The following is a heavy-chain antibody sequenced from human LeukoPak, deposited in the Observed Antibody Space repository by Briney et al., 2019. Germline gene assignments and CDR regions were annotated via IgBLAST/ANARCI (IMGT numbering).Heavy chain of an antibody. J-gene: IGHJ3*02. CDR3: AREYYDSTGRKHAFEN. CDR1: GYTFADYY. D-gene: IGHD3-22*01. Sequence: LGASVKVSCKTSGYTFADYYLHWVRQAPGQGLEWMGSIDPDSGGTNSAQKFQGRVTMTRDTSISTAHMELNRLRSDDTAVYYCAREYYDSTGRKHAFENWGQGTMVTVSS. V-gene: IGHV1-2*02. CDR2: IDPDSGGT.